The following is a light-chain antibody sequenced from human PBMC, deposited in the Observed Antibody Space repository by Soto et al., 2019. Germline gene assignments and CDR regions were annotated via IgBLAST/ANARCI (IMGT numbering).Light chain of an antibody. Sequence: DIQMTQSPYSLSASVGDRVTITCRASQSISTYLHWYQQKSGKAPKLLIYDASSLQSGVPSRFSGSGSGADFTLTISSLQPEDFATYYCQQSYSTPRTFGQGTKVDIK. V-gene: IGKV1-39*01. CDR3: QQSYSTPRT. CDR1: QSISTY. J-gene: IGKJ1*01. CDR2: DAS.